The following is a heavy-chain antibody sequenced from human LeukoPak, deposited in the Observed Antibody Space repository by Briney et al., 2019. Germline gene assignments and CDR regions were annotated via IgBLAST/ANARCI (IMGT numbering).Heavy chain of an antibody. D-gene: IGHD3-9*01. CDR3: AKDEKRYYDILTGYPHPDY. CDR1: GFTFSSYG. CDR2: ISYDGSNR. Sequence: GRSLRLSCAASGFTFSSYGMHWVRQAPGKGLEWVAVISYDGSNRYYADSVKGRFPISRDNSKNTLYLQMNSLRAEDTAVYYCAKDEKRYYDILTGYPHPDYWGQGTLVTVSS. J-gene: IGHJ4*02. V-gene: IGHV3-30*18.